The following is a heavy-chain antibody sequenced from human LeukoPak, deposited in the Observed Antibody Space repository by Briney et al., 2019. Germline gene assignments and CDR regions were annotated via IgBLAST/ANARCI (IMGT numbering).Heavy chain of an antibody. CDR2: IHTSSRV. CDR1: GDSITRGTYY. V-gene: IGHV4-61*02. Sequence: SETLSLTCTVSGDSITRGTYYWNRIRQPAGKGLEWIGRIHTSSRVNYNPSLKSRVTISIDTSRNLVSLRLTSVTAADAAVYYCARDRGNGDYGDYFDSWGQGTLVSVSS. J-gene: IGHJ4*02. D-gene: IGHD4-17*01. CDR3: ARDRGNGDYGDYFDS.